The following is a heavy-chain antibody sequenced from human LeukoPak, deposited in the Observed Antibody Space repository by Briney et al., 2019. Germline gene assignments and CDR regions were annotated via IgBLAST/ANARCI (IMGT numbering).Heavy chain of an antibody. CDR3: ARSIPYGTTWYGRSDY. J-gene: IGHJ4*02. V-gene: IGHV3-21*01. Sequence: PGRSLRLSCAASGLTFSSYSMNWVRQAPGKGLEWVSSISSSSSYIYYADSVKGRFTISRDNAKNSLYLQMNSLRAEDTAVYYCARSIPYGTTWYGRSDYWGQGTLVTVSS. D-gene: IGHD6-13*01. CDR2: ISSSSSYI. CDR1: GLTFSSYS.